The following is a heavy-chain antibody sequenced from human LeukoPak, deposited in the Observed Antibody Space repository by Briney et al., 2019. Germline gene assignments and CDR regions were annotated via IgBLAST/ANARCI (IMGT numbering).Heavy chain of an antibody. Sequence: PGRSLRLSCAASGFTFSSYGMHWVRQAPGKGLEWVAGVWFDGSKKSYADSVKGRFTISRDSSKNTLSLQMNSLRSGDTAVYYCARGYGNSGYNYFDYWGQGTLLTVSS. D-gene: IGHD2/OR15-2a*01. V-gene: IGHV3-33*01. CDR3: ARGYGNSGYNYFDY. CDR2: VWFDGSKK. CDR1: GFTFSSYG. J-gene: IGHJ4*02.